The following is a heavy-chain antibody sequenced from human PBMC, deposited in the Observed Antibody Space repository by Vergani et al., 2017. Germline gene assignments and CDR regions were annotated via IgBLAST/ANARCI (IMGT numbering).Heavy chain of an antibody. CDR1: GFTFDDYA. Sequence: EVQLVESGGGLVQPGRSLRLSCAASGFTFDDYAMHWVRQAPGKGLEWVSGISWNSGSIGYADSVKGRFTISRDNAKNSLYMQMNSLRAEDTALYYCAKDARYSSNPWFDPWGQGTLVTVSS. D-gene: IGHD6-13*01. J-gene: IGHJ5*02. CDR2: ISWNSGSI. CDR3: AKDARYSSNPWFDP. V-gene: IGHV3-9*01.